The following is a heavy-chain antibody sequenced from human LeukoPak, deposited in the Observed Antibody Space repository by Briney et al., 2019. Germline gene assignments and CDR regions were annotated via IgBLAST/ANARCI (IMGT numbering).Heavy chain of an antibody. CDR3: AADPDSSGWYGGGDY. Sequence: SVKVSCKASGFTFTSSATQWVRQARGQRLEWIGWIVVGSGNTNYAQKFQERVTITRDMSTSTAYMELSSLRSEDTAVYYCAADPDSSGWYGGGDYWGQGTLVTVSS. CDR1: GFTFTSSA. J-gene: IGHJ4*02. D-gene: IGHD6-19*01. V-gene: IGHV1-58*02. CDR2: IVVGSGNT.